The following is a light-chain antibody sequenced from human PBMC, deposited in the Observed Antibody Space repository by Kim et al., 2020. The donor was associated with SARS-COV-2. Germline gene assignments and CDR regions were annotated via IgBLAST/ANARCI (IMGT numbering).Light chain of an antibody. Sequence: GQGVTMSCSDSRSNFGSNSVNWYEHLPGTSPKLLIYSNNGRPSGVPDRFSGSKSGTSASLAISGLQPEYEADYYCAAWDGSLNAWLFGGGTQLTVL. J-gene: IGLJ3*02. CDR2: SNN. CDR3: AAWDGSLNAWL. V-gene: IGLV1-44*01. CDR1: RSNFGSNS.